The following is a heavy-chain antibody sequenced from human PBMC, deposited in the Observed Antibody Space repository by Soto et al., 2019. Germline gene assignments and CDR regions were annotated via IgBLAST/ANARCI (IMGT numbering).Heavy chain of an antibody. CDR1: GYSIISGNY. CDR3: RSSTSCYDESCVDV. J-gene: IGHJ6*02. CDR2: LYHIGST. V-gene: IGHV4-38-2*01. Sequence: SETLSLTCAFSGYSIISGNYWAWIRQPPGRGLEWIGSLYHIGSTHYNTSLKSRVTISVDTSKNHFSLELSSVTAADTAIYYCRSSTSCYDESCVDVWGQGTMVTVSS. D-gene: IGHD2-2*01.